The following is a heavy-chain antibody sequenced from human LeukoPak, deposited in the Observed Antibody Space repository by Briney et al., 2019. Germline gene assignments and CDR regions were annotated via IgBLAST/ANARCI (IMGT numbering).Heavy chain of an antibody. CDR3: ARNVYSGYGIDY. D-gene: IGHD5-12*01. CDR2: IYHSGST. V-gene: IGHV4-4*02. J-gene: IGHJ4*02. CDR1: GGSISSSNW. Sequence: SGTLSLTCAVSGGSISSSNWWSWVRQPPGQGLEWIGEIYHSGSTNYNPSLKSRVTISVDTSKNQFSLKLSSVTAADTAVYYCARNVYSGYGIDYWGQGTLVTVSS.